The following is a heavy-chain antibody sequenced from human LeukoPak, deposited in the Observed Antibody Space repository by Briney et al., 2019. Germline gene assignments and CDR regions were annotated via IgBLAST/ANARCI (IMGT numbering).Heavy chain of an antibody. CDR1: GGSISIYY. J-gene: IGHJ6*03. CDR3: ARGGSSSWRNYYYYYMDV. CDR2: IYDSGST. Sequence: PSETLSLTCTVSGGSISIYYWSWIRQPPGKGLEWIGYIYDSGSTNYNPSLKSRVTISVDTSKNQFSLKLSSVTAADTAVYYCARGGSSSWRNYYYYYMDVWGKGTTVTISS. D-gene: IGHD6-13*01. V-gene: IGHV4-59*01.